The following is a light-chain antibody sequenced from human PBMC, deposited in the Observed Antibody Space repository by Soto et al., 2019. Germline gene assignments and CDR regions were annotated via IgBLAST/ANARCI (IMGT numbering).Light chain of an antibody. CDR3: SSYTSSSTWV. Sequence: SALTQPASVSGSPGQSITISCTGTSSDVGDYNYVSWYQQHPGKAPKLMIFDVSNRPSGVSNRFSGSKSGNTASLTISGLQAEDEADYYCSSYTSSSTWVFGTGTKVTVL. J-gene: IGLJ1*01. V-gene: IGLV2-14*01. CDR2: DVS. CDR1: SSDVGDYNY.